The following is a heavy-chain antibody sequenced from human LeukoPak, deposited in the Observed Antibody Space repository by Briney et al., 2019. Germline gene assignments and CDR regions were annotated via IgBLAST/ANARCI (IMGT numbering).Heavy chain of an antibody. CDR3: ARGRMPNGANN. Sequence: PGGSLRLSCVASGFIVSDNYMSWIRQAPGKEPQWVSIIYPDGRAFYADSVKGRFTISRDNSRNTLYLQMNSLRADDTALYYCARGRMPNGANNWGQGTLVTVSS. D-gene: IGHD2-2*01. CDR2: IYPDGRA. CDR1: GFIVSDNY. J-gene: IGHJ4*02. V-gene: IGHV3-53*01.